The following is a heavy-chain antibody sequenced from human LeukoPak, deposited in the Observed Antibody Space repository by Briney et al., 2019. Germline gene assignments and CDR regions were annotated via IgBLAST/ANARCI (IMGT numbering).Heavy chain of an antibody. J-gene: IGHJ4*02. Sequence: SVKVSCNASGRTFSSNAISWVRQAPGQGLEWMGGIIPIFGTVNYAQKFQGRVTITADESTSTAYMELSSLRSEDTAVYYCARGSRRMITFGGVIVPPDYWGQGTLVTVSS. D-gene: IGHD3-16*02. CDR2: IIPIFGTV. CDR3: ARGSRRMITFGGVIVPPDY. CDR1: GRTFSSNA. V-gene: IGHV1-69*13.